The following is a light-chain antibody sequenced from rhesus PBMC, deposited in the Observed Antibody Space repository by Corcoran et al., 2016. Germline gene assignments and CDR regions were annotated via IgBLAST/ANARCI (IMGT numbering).Light chain of an antibody. J-gene: IGKJ3*01. CDR3: LQGYSTPFT. V-gene: IGKV1-36*02. CDR1: QAISDF. Sequence: DIQMTQSPSSLSASVGDRVTITGRASQAISDFLSWYQQKPGKAPKRLIYAPSSLESGVPSRFSGSGAGTDFTLTISSLQPEDFAAYYCLQGYSTPFTFGPGTKLDIK. CDR2: APS.